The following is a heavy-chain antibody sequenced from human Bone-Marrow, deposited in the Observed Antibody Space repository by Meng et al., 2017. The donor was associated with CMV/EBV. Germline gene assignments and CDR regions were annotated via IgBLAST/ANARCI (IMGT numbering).Heavy chain of an antibody. CDR1: GFIFGSYS. CDR2: IKEDGSEK. J-gene: IGHJ4*02. V-gene: IGHV3-7*03. CDR3: ARGYSSSRETLTFDY. Sequence: GESLKISCATSGFIFGSYSMTWVRQAPGKAPEWVANIKEDGSEKHYVDSVKGRFTISRDNAKDSLYLQMSSLRAEDTAVYYCARGYSSSRETLTFDYWGQGTLVPVSS. D-gene: IGHD6-13*01.